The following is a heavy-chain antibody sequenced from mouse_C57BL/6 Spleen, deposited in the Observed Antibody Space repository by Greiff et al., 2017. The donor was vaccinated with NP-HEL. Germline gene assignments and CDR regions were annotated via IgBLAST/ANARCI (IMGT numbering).Heavy chain of an antibody. V-gene: IGHV1-42*01. CDR2: INPSTGGT. CDR1: GYSFTGYY. Sequence: VQLQQSGPELVKPGASVKISCKASGYSFTGYYMNWVKQSPEKSLEWIGEINPSTGGTTYNQKFKAKATLTVDKSSSTAYMQLKSLTSEDSAVYYCARRDYYGSLYYFDYWGQGTTLTVSS. CDR3: ARRDYYGSLYYFDY. D-gene: IGHD1-1*01. J-gene: IGHJ2*01.